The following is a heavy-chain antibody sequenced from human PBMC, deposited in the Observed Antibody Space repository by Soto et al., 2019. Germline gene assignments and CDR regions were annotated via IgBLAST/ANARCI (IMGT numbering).Heavy chain of an antibody. V-gene: IGHV1-2*02. J-gene: IGHJ4*02. CDR1: GYTFTGYY. CDR2: INPNSGGT. D-gene: IGHD3-16*02. Sequence: VASVKVSCKASGYTFTGYYMHWVRQAPGQGLEWMGWINPNSGGTNYAQKFQGRVTMTRDTSISTAYMELSRLRSDDTAVYYCARIRMLGIGVWGSYRQHYFDHWGQGTLVTVSS. CDR3: ARIRMLGIGVWGSYRQHYFDH.